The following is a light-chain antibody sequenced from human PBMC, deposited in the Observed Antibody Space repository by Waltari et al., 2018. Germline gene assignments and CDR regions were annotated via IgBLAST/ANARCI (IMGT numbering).Light chain of an antibody. Sequence: IQMPQSPSSVSASVGDRVTVTFRASQGINSWLAWYQQKPGRAPKLLIYGASSLQSGVPSRFSGSGSGTDFTLTISSLQPDDFATYYCQQAASFPLTFGGGTKVEIK. V-gene: IGKV1-12*01. CDR3: QQAASFPLT. J-gene: IGKJ4*01. CDR1: QGINSW. CDR2: GAS.